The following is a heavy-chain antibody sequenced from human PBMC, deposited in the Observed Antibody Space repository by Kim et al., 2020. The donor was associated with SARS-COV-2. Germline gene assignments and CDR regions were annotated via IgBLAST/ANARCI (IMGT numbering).Heavy chain of an antibody. CDR2: IGTAGDT. CDR1: GFTFSSYD. V-gene: IGHV3-13*01. CDR3: ARIAAAGEYYYYGMDV. D-gene: IGHD6-13*01. Sequence: GGSLRLSCAASGFTFSSYDMHWVRQATGKGLEWVSAIGTAGDTYYPGSVKGRFTISRENAKNSLYLQMNSLRAGDTAVYYCARIAAAGEYYYYGMDVWGQGTTVTVSS. J-gene: IGHJ6*02.